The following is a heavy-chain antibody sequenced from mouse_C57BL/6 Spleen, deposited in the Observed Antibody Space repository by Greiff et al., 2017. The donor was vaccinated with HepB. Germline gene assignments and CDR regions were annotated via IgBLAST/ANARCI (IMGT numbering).Heavy chain of an antibody. Sequence: QVQLQQPGAELVRPGTSVKLSCKASGYTFTSYWMHWVKQRPGQGLEWIGVIDPSDSYTNYNQKFKGKATLTVDTSSSTAYMKLSSLTSEDSAVYYCARNGNYEKWYFDVWGTGTTVTVSS. D-gene: IGHD2-1*01. CDR3: ARNGNYEKWYFDV. J-gene: IGHJ1*03. CDR1: GYTFTSYW. V-gene: IGHV1-59*01. CDR2: IDPSDSYT.